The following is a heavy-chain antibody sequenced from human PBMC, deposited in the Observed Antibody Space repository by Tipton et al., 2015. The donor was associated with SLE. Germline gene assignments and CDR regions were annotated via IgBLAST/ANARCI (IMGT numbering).Heavy chain of an antibody. D-gene: IGHD2-8*02. Sequence: SLRLSCAASGFTFSSYAMHWVRQAPGKGLQWVAVISYDETNKYYADSVKGRFTISRDTSKNTIYLQMNSLRAEDTAVYYCARDLVLGYFDYWGQGTLVTVSS. CDR1: GFTFSSYA. CDR3: ARDLVLGYFDY. CDR2: ISYDETNK. V-gene: IGHV3-30-3*01. J-gene: IGHJ4*02.